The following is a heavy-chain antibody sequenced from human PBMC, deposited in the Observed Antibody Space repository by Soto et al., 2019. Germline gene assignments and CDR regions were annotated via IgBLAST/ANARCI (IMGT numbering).Heavy chain of an antibody. V-gene: IGHV1-69*01. J-gene: IGHJ3*02. CDR2: IIPTLGSA. CDR1: GGTLISNA. Sequence: QVQLVQSGAEVKKPGSSVKVSCKASGGTLISNAISWVRQAPGQGLEWLGGIIPTLGSAIYAQKFQDRVTITAVESTSTTYMELNSLRSEDAAVYYCTSRERVDAFDIWGQGTMVTVSS. D-gene: IGHD1-26*01. CDR3: TSRERVDAFDI.